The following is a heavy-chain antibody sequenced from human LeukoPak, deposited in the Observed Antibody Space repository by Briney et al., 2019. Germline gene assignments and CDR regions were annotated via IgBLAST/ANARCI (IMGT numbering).Heavy chain of an antibody. Sequence: KPGGSLRLSCAASGFTFSDYYMSWIRQAPGKGLEWVSYITTGSTFANYADSVKGRFTISRDSAENSLFLQMNSLRAEDTAVYYCARGHGGNVDYWGQGTLVTVSS. J-gene: IGHJ4*02. V-gene: IGHV3-11*05. CDR1: GFTFSDYY. CDR2: ITTGSTFA. D-gene: IGHD4-23*01. CDR3: ARGHGGNVDY.